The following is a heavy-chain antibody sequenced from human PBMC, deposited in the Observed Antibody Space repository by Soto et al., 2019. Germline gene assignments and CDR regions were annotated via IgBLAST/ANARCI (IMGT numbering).Heavy chain of an antibody. J-gene: IGHJ6*02. CDR3: ARGALRGQLLRYYSYGMDV. Sequence: QVQLVQSGAEVKKPGSSVKVSCKASGGTFSSYAISWVRQAPGQGLEWMGGIIPIFGTANYALKFQGRVTITADEATSTAYMELISLRSEDTAVYYCARGALRGQLLRYYSYGMDVWGQGTTVTVSS. D-gene: IGHD2-2*01. CDR1: GGTFSSYA. V-gene: IGHV1-69*12. CDR2: IIPIFGTA.